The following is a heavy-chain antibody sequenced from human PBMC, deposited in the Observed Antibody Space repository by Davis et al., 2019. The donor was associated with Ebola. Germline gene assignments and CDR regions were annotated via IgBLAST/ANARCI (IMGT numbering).Heavy chain of an antibody. CDR1: GFTFSRYS. D-gene: IGHD6-13*01. Sequence: GESLKISCAASGFTFSRYSMNWVRQAPGKGLEWISYIDSAKESIYYADSVKGRFTISRDNAKNSLYLQMNSLRDEDTAVYYCARGAYSSSSHAFDIWGQGTMVTVSS. V-gene: IGHV3-48*02. CDR2: IDSAKESI. CDR3: ARGAYSSSSHAFDI. J-gene: IGHJ3*02.